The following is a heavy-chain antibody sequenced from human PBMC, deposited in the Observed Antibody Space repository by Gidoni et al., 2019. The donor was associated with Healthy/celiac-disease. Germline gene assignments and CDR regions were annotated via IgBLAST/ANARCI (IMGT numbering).Heavy chain of an antibody. V-gene: IGHV4-39*01. CDR3: ASSVNHDFWSGFTRPTDAFDI. CDR2: IYYSGST. D-gene: IGHD3-3*01. J-gene: IGHJ3*02. Sequence: QLQLQESGPGLVKPSETLSLTCTVSGGSISSSSYYWGWVRQPPGKGLEWIGSIYYSGSTYYNPSLKSRVTISVDTSKNQFSLKLSSVTAADTAGYYCASSVNHDFWSGFTRPTDAFDIWGQGTMVTVSS. CDR1: GGSISSSSYY.